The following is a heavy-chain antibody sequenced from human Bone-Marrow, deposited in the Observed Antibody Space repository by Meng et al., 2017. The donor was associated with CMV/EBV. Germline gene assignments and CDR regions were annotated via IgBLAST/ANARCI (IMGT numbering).Heavy chain of an antibody. CDR2: IKSKADGGTT. Sequence: GESLKISCAASRFTFSNAWMNWVRQAPGKGLEWVGRIKSKADGGTTDYAAPVKGRFTISRDDSKNMLYLQMNSLKTEDTAVYYCTTLIAARPDDWGQGTLVTVSS. CDR1: RFTFSNAW. D-gene: IGHD6-6*01. V-gene: IGHV3-15*01. CDR3: TTLIAARPDD. J-gene: IGHJ4*02.